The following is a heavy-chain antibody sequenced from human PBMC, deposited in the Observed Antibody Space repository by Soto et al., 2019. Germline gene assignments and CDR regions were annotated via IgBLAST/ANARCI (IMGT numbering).Heavy chain of an antibody. CDR1: GFTFTSSA. Sequence: ASVKVSCKASGFTFTSSAVQWVRQARGQRLEWIGWIVVGNGNTNYAQKFQERVTITRDMSTSTAYMELSSLGSEDTAVFYCAAHLGYSYGPPGMDVWGQGTTVTVSS. V-gene: IGHV1-58*01. CDR2: IVVGNGNT. J-gene: IGHJ6*02. CDR3: AAHLGYSYGPPGMDV. D-gene: IGHD5-18*01.